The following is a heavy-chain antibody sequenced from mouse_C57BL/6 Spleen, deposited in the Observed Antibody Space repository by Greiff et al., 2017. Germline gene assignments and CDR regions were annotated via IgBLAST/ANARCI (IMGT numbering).Heavy chain of an antibody. V-gene: IGHV1-64*01. D-gene: IGHD4-1*01. CDR3: ERFWEGFAY. CDR2: IHPNSGST. J-gene: IGHJ3*01. CDR1: GYTFTSYW. Sequence: QVHVKQPGAELVKPGASVKLSCKASGYTFTSYWMHWVKQRPGQGLEWIGMIHPNSGSTNYNEKFKSKATLTVDKSSSTAYMQLSSLTSEDSAVYYCERFWEGFAYWGQGTLVTVSA.